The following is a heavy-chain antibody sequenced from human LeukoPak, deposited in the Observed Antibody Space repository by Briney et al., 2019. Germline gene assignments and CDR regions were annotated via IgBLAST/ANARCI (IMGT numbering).Heavy chain of an antibody. CDR2: MNPNSGNT. CDR3: ARDNTAAAGIEFGY. J-gene: IGHJ4*02. D-gene: IGHD6-13*01. CDR1: GYTFTGYY. V-gene: IGHV1-8*03. Sequence: GASVKVSCKASGYTFTGYYMHWVRQATGQGLEWMGWMNPNSGNTGYAQRFQGRVTFTRNSSINTAYMDLSSLTSEDTAVYYCARDNTAAAGIEFGYWGQGTLITVSS.